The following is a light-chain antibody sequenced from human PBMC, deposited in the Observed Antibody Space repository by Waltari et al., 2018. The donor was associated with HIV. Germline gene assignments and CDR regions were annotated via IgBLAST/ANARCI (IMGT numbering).Light chain of an antibody. CDR1: QSVSNNY. CDR2: GAS. CDR3: QQYGGSPHT. J-gene: IGKJ2*01. V-gene: IGKV3-20*01. Sequence: EIVLTQSPGTLSLSPGERATLSCRASQSVSNNYLAWYQQKPGQAPRLLIYGASSRATGIPDTFSGSGSGTDFFLTISRLEPEDFAVYYCQQYGGSPHTFGQGTKLEIK.